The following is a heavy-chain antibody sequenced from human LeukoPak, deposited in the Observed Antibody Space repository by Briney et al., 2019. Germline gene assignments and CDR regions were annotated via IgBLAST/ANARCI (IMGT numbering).Heavy chain of an antibody. J-gene: IGHJ4*02. V-gene: IGHV3-23*01. CDR2: ISGSGGST. CDR3: AKGCGNDWFPLDY. CDR1: GFTFTSYA. D-gene: IGHD3-9*01. Sequence: GGSLRLSCATSGFTFTSYAMSWVRQAPGKGLEWVSGISGSGGSTYYADSVAGRFTISRDNSKNTLYLQMNSLGAEDTAMYYCAKGCGNDWFPLDYWGQGTLATVSS.